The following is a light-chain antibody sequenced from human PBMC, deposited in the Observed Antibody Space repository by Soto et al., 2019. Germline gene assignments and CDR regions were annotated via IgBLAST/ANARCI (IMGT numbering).Light chain of an antibody. CDR2: GAS. CDR1: QSVSSY. J-gene: IGKJ4*01. Sequence: EIVMTQSPATLSVSPGERVTLSYRASQSVSSYLAWYQQKPGQAPRLLIYGASTGATGIPARFSGSGSGTEFILTISSLQSEDFAVYYCQQYSKWPLTFGGGTKVVMK. V-gene: IGKV3-15*01. CDR3: QQYSKWPLT.